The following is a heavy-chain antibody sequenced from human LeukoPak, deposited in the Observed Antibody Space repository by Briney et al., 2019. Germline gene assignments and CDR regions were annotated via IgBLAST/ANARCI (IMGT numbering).Heavy chain of an antibody. CDR3: ATAWSY. D-gene: IGHD2-21*02. CDR2: ISPDGSST. CDR1: QFTFKNYW. Sequence: GGSLRLSCVASQFTFKNYWMHWVRQAPGRGLVWLSYISPDGSSTRYADSVRGRFTISRDNAKNTLYLQMNSPRAEDTAVYFCATAWSYWGQGTLVTVSS. V-gene: IGHV3-74*01. J-gene: IGHJ4*02.